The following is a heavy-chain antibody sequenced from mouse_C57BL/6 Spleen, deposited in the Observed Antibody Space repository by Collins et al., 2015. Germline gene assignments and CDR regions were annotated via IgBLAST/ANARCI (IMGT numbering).Heavy chain of an antibody. J-gene: IGHJ3*01. Sequence: DVQLQESGPGLVKPSQSLSLTCTVTGYSITSDYAWNWIRQFPGNKLEWMGYISYSGSTSYNPSLKSRISITRDTSKNQLFLQLNSVTTEDTATYYCASPSYYGRAYWGQGTLVTVSA. CDR1: GYSITSDYA. CDR3: ASPSYYGRAY. V-gene: IGHV3-2*02. CDR2: ISYSGST. D-gene: IGHD1-1*01.